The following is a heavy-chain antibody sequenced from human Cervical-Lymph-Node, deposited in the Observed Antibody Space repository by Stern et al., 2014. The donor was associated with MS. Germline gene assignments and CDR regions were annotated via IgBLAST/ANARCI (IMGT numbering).Heavy chain of an antibody. CDR2: INPYNVDT. CDR1: GYTFTSYD. CDR3: ARRHDYGDY. V-gene: IGHV1-18*01. J-gene: IGHJ4*02. Sequence: VQLVESGAEVKKPGASVKVSCKASGYTFTSYDIPWVRQAPGQGLEWMGWINPYNVDTNFARKLQGRVTMTTDTSTSTAYMELRSLTSDDTAVYYCARRHDYGDYWGQGTLVTVSS.